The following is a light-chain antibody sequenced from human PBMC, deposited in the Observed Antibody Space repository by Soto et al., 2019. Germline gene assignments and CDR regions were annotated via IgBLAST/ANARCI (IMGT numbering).Light chain of an antibody. J-gene: IGKJ5*01. Sequence: EIVMTQSPATLSVSPGERATLSCRASQSVSSNFAWYQQKPGQAPRLLIYGASSRATGIPVRFSGSGSGTEFTLTISSLQSEDFAVYYCQQYNNWPLTFGQGTRLAIK. CDR1: QSVSSN. CDR2: GAS. V-gene: IGKV3-15*01. CDR3: QQYNNWPLT.